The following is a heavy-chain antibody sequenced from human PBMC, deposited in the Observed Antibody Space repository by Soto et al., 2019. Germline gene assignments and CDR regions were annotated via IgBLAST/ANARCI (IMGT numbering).Heavy chain of an antibody. CDR1: GFTFSSYA. D-gene: IGHD3-22*01. CDR3: VRDGNHYDSSGPCFDY. J-gene: IGHJ4*02. CDR2: ISYDGSNK. V-gene: IGHV3-30-3*01. Sequence: GGSLRLSCAASGFTFSSYAMHWVRQAPGKGLEWVAVISYDGSNKYYADSVKGRFTISRDNSKNMLYLQMNSLRTEDTAVHYCVRDGNHYDSSGPCFDYWGQGTLVTVSS.